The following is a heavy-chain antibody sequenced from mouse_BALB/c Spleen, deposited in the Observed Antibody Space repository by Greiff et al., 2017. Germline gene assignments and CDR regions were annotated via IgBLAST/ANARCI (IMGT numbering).Heavy chain of an antibody. J-gene: IGHJ3*01. CDR2: IYPGNSDT. CDR1: GYTFTSYW. Sequence: EVQLQQSGTVLARPGASVKMSCKASGYTFTSYWMHWVKQRPGQGLEWIGAIYPGNSDTSYNQKFKGKAKLTAVTSTSTAYMELSSLTNEDTAVYYCTRGHYDYAWFAYWGQGTLVTVSA. D-gene: IGHD2-4*01. CDR3: TRGHYDYAWFAY. V-gene: IGHV1-5*01.